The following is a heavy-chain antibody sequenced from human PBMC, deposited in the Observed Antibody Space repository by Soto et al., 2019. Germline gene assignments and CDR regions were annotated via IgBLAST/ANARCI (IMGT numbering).Heavy chain of an antibody. Sequence: EVQLLESGGGLVQPGGSLRLSCAASGYTFNNYAMSWVRQAPGKGLEWVSAISGGGGSTYYADSVKGRFTISRDNAKNTLYLQMNSLRAEDTAVYYCATGSYSSGWLWGQGTLVTVSS. CDR3: ATGSYSSGWL. CDR2: ISGGGGST. D-gene: IGHD6-19*01. V-gene: IGHV3-23*01. J-gene: IGHJ4*02. CDR1: GYTFNNYA.